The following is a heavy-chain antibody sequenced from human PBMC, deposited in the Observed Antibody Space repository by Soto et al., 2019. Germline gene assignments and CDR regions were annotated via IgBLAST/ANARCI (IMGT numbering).Heavy chain of an antibody. D-gene: IGHD5-18*01. J-gene: IGHJ6*02. Sequence: SETLSLTCTVSGGSIRSGGYYWSWVRQSPRRGLEWIGNIYYSGSTYYNPSLKSRLTISVDTSKNQFSLNLSSVTAADTAVYYCARDRLMATAGTARHYFGLDVWGQGTTVTV. CDR1: GGSIRSGGYY. CDR2: IYYSGST. CDR3: ARDRLMATAGTARHYFGLDV. V-gene: IGHV4-31*03.